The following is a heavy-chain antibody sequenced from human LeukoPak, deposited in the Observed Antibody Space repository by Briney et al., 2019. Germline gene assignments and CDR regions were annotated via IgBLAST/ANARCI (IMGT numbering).Heavy chain of an antibody. Sequence: SETLSLTSAVYGGSFSGYYWSWIRQPPGKGLEWIGEINHSGSTNYNPSLKSRVTVSVDTSKNQFSLKLSSVTAADTAVYYCARVEMATIRRRRYFDYWGQGTLVTVSS. CDR2: INHSGST. CDR3: ARVEMATIRRRRYFDY. CDR1: GGSFSGYY. D-gene: IGHD5-24*01. J-gene: IGHJ4*02. V-gene: IGHV4-34*01.